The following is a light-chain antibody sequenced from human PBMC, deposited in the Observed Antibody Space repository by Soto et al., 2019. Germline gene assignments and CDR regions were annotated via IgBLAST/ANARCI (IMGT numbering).Light chain of an antibody. CDR2: GAS. CDR3: QQYGSSPRYN. CDR1: QSVSRNY. V-gene: IGKV3-20*01. Sequence: EIVLTQSPGTLSLSPGERATLSCRASQSVSRNYLAWYQQKPGQAPRLLIYGASSRATGIPDRFSGSGSGKDFTLTISRLEPEDFAVYYCQQYGSSPRYNFAKGTKVDI. J-gene: IGKJ2*01.